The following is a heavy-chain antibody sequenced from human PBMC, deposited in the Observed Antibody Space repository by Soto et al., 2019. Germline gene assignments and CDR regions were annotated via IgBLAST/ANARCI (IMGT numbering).Heavy chain of an antibody. CDR1: GFTFSTYW. CDR2: INQNGSEK. V-gene: IGHV3-7*01. Sequence: GGSLRLSCAASGFTFSTYWMDWVRQTPGKGLEWVANINQNGSEKNYVDSVKGRFTIYRDNAKNSLYLQMSSLPAEDTALYYCSRSLDSWGQGALVTVSS. CDR3: SRSLDS. J-gene: IGHJ4*02.